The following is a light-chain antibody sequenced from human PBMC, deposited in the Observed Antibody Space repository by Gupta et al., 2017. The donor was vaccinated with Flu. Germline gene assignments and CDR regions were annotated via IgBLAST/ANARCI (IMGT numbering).Light chain of an antibody. CDR1: QSISSL. CDR3: QQYHSSPLT. CDR2: KAS. V-gene: IGKV1-5*03. Sequence: GDRVAIPCRASQSISSLLAWYQQKPGKAPKLLIYKASTLESGVPSRFSGSGSGTEFTLTISSLQPDDFATYFCQQYHSSPLTFGGGTKVEIK. J-gene: IGKJ4*01.